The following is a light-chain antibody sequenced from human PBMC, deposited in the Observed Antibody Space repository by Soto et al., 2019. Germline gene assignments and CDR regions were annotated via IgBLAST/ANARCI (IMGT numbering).Light chain of an antibody. Sequence: DIQMTQSPSSLSASVEDRVIITCRASQSISNHLNWYQQKPGKAPKLLIFAASSLQSGVPSRFSGSRSGPDFTLTIISLQPEDFATYYCQQSYSSPPTFGQGTKV. V-gene: IGKV1-39*01. CDR2: AAS. CDR1: QSISNH. CDR3: QQSYSSPPT. J-gene: IGKJ1*01.